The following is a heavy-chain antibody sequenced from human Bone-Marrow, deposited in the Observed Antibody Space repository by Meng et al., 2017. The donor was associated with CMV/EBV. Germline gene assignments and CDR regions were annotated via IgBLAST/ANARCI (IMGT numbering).Heavy chain of an antibody. Sequence: GESLKISCAASGFTVSSKYMTWVRQTPGKGLEWVSVIYRDGSTYYADSVKGRFTISRDNSKNTLNLQMNSLIPADTAVYYCARHCSSTSCYDYWGQGTLVTVSS. J-gene: IGHJ4*02. V-gene: IGHV3-53*01. D-gene: IGHD2-2*01. CDR3: ARHCSSTSCYDY. CDR2: IYRDGST. CDR1: GFTVSSKY.